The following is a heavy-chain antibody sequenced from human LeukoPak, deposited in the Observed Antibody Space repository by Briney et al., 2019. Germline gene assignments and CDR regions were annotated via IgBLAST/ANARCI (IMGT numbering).Heavy chain of an antibody. CDR3: ARGYSSGYYYGPAPGRDSGGKYFQH. D-gene: IGHD3-22*01. Sequence: GSLRLSCAASGFTFSDYGIHWIRQPPGKGLEWIGEINHSGSTNYNPSLKSRVTISVDTSKNQFSLKLSSVTAADTAVYYCARGYSSGYYYGPAPGRDSGGKYFQHWGQGTLVTVSS. J-gene: IGHJ1*01. CDR1: GFTFSDYG. V-gene: IGHV4-34*01. CDR2: INHSGST.